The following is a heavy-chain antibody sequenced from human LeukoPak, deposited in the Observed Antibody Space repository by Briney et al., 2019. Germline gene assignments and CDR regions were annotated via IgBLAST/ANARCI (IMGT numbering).Heavy chain of an antibody. CDR3: ARAPLYLYYDSSGYYDY. J-gene: IGHJ4*02. Sequence: PGGSLRLSCAASGFTVSSNYMSWVRQAPGKGLEWVSVIYSGGSIYYADSVKGRFTISRDNSKNTLYLQMNSLRAEDTAVYYCARAPLYLYYDSSGYYDYWGQGTLVTVSS. V-gene: IGHV3-66*01. D-gene: IGHD3-22*01. CDR1: GFTVSSNY. CDR2: IYSGGSI.